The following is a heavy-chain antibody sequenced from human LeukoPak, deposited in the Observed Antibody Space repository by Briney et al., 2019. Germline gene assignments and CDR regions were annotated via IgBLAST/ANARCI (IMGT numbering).Heavy chain of an antibody. CDR2: IYHSGGT. D-gene: IGHD2-15*01. J-gene: IGHJ4*02. CDR1: GYSISSGYY. CDR3: ARSDLVVVVAATSFDY. Sequence: SETLSLTCTVSGYSISSGYYWGWIRQPPGKGLEWIGSIYHSGGTYYNPSLKSRVTISVDTSKNRSSLKLSSVTAADTAVYYCARSDLVVVVAATSFDYWGQGTLVTVSS. V-gene: IGHV4-38-2*02.